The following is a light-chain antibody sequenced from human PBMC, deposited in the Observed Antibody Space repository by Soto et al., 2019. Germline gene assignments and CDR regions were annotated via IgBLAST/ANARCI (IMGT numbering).Light chain of an antibody. CDR2: NND. CDR1: NSNIGSNT. Sequence: QSVLTQAPSASGTPRQRVTISCSGSNSNIGSNTVSWYQQVPGTAPKVLIYNNDQRPSGVPDRLSGSKSGTSASLAIGGLQSEEDVDYYCEAWDGSLNGWVFGGGTQLTVL. CDR3: EAWDGSLNGWV. J-gene: IGLJ3*02. V-gene: IGLV1-44*01.